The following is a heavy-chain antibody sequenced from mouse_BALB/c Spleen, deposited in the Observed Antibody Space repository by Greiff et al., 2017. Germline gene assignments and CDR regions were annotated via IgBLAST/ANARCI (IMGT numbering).Heavy chain of an antibody. CDR1: GYTFTSYY. V-gene: IGHV1S81*02. CDR3: TRFHRYDVVAYFDY. J-gene: IGHJ2*01. Sequence: VKLMESGAELVKPGASVKLSCKASGYTFTSYYMYWVKQRPGQGLEWIGEINPSNGGTNFNEKFKSKATLTVDKSSSTAYMQLSSLTSEDSAVYYCTRFHRYDVVAYFDYWGQGTTLTVSS. CDR2: INPSNGGT. D-gene: IGHD2-14*01.